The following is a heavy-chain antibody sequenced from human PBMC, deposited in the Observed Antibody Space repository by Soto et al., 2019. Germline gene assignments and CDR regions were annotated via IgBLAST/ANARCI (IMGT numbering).Heavy chain of an antibody. J-gene: IGHJ6*02. D-gene: IGHD2-15*01. CDR1: GFTSSSYG. V-gene: IGHV3-33*01. CDR3: ARDTVVVAATHYYYYGMDV. CDR2: IWYDGSNK. Sequence: GGSLRLSCAASGFTSSSYGMHWVRQAPGKGLEWVAVIWYDGSNKYYADSVKGRFTISRDNSKNTLYLQMNSLRAEDTAVYYCARDTVVVAATHYYYYGMDVWGQGTTVTVSS.